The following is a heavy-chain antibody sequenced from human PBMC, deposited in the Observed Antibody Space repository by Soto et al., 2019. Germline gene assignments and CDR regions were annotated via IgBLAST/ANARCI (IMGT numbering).Heavy chain of an antibody. CDR2: IYYSGST. CDR3: ARGEDYYDSSGYYYNYYGMDV. CDR1: GGSISSYY. V-gene: IGHV4-59*01. Sequence: LSLTCTVSGGSISSYYWSWIRQPPGKGLEWIGYIYYSGSTNYNPSLKSRVTISVDTSKNQFSLKLSSVTAADTAVYYCARGEDYYDSSGYYYNYYGMDVWGQGTTVTVSS. D-gene: IGHD3-22*01. J-gene: IGHJ6*02.